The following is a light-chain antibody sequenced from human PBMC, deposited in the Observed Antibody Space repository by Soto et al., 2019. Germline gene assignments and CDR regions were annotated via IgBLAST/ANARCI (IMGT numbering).Light chain of an antibody. CDR1: SSDVGGYNY. CDR3: SSYTSSSTLVV. V-gene: IGLV2-14*01. J-gene: IGLJ1*01. CDR2: EVS. Sequence: QSALTQPASVSGSPGQAITLSCTGTSSDVGGYNYVSWYQQHPGKARKLMIYEVSNRPSGVSNRFSGSKSGNTASLTISGLQAEDEADYDCSSYTSSSTLVVFGTGTKLTVL.